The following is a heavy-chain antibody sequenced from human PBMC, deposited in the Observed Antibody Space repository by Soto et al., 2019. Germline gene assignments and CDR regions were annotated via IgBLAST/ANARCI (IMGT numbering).Heavy chain of an antibody. CDR2: VYPNDSDV. CDR3: GAGSFDH. D-gene: IGHD6-25*01. Sequence: PGESLKISCKASGYNFVEYWIGWVRQMPGKGLEGMGSVYPNDSDVKYSPSFQGQATVSADKPINTAYLHWSSLKPSDSATYYCGAGSFDHWGQGTPVTVSS. J-gene: IGHJ4*02. CDR1: GYNFVEYW. V-gene: IGHV5-51*01.